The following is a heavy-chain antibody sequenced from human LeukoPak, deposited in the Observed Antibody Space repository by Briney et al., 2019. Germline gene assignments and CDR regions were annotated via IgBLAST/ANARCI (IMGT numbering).Heavy chain of an antibody. Sequence: GGSLRLSCAASGFTFSSYSMNWVRQAPGKGLEWVANIKQDGSETYSVDSVRGRFTISRDNAKNTLYLQMNSLKTEDTAVYYCTRRYYDSSGYYYFDYWGQGTLVTVSS. V-gene: IGHV3-7*03. CDR3: TRRYYDSSGYYYFDY. CDR1: GFTFSSYS. D-gene: IGHD3-22*01. CDR2: IKQDGSET. J-gene: IGHJ4*02.